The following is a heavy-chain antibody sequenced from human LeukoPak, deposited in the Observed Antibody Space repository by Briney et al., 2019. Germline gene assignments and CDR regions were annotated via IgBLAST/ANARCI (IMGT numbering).Heavy chain of an antibody. J-gene: IGHJ6*02. CDR3: AREIGGDSSYGMDV. V-gene: IGHV4-31*03. Sequence: SETLSLACTVSGGSISSGGYYWSWIRRHPGKGLEWIGYIYYSGSTYYNPSLKSRVTISVDTSKNQFSLKLSSVTAADTAVYYCAREIGGDSSYGMDVWGQGTTVTVSS. CDR1: GGSISSGGYY. D-gene: IGHD2-21*01. CDR2: IYYSGST.